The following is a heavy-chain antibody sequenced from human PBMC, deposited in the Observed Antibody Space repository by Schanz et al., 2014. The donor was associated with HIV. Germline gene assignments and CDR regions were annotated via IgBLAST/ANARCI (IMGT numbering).Heavy chain of an antibody. CDR3: AKGGSDWTPGPIGCQH. J-gene: IGHJ1*01. CDR2: ISGSGGST. V-gene: IGHV3-23*04. Sequence: EVQLVESGGGLVQPGGSLRLSCAASGFSFSSYWMYWVRQAPGKGLVWVSAISGSGGSTYYADSVKGRFTISRDNSKNTLYLQMNSLRAEDTAVYYCAKGGSDWTPGPIGCQHWGQGTLVTVSS. D-gene: IGHD6-19*01. CDR1: GFSFSSYW.